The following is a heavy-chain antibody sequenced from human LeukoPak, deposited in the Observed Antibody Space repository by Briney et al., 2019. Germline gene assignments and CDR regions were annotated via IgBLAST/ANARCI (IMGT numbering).Heavy chain of an antibody. CDR2: ISAYNGNT. Sequence: GASVKVSFTASGYTFTSYGISWVRQAPGQGLEWMGWISAYNGNTNYAQKLQGRVTMTTDTSTSTAYMELRSLRSDDTAVYYCAREGYSSSWRDFDYWGQGTLVTVSS. D-gene: IGHD6-13*01. CDR3: AREGYSSSWRDFDY. V-gene: IGHV1-18*01. J-gene: IGHJ4*02. CDR1: GYTFTSYG.